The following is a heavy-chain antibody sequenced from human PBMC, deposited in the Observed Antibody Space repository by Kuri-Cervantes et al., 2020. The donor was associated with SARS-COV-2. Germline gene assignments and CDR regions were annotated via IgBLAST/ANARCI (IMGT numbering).Heavy chain of an antibody. Sequence: GESLKISCVASGFTFSNYVIHWVRQAPDKGLEWVAVIRYDGENEYYAGSVKGRFTISRDNSKNTVSLHMNSLRAEDTAMYYCARGAANYHYMDVWGKGTTVTVSS. D-gene: IGHD3-16*01. CDR1: GFTFSNYV. CDR2: IRYDGENE. CDR3: ARGAANYHYMDV. V-gene: IGHV3-33*08. J-gene: IGHJ6*03.